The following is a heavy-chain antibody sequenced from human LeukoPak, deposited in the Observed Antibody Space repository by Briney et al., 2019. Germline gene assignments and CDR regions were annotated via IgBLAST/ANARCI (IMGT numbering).Heavy chain of an antibody. CDR2: IKQDGSEM. V-gene: IGHV3-7*01. D-gene: IGHD3-22*01. CDR1: GFTFSSYW. CDR3: ASSYFDNSLHAYDI. J-gene: IGHJ3*02. Sequence: GGSLRLSCAASGFTFSSYWMDWVRQAPGKGLEWVANIKQDGSEMYYVDSVKGRFTISRDNTKNSLFLHMSSLRAEDTAVYFCASSYFDNSLHAYDIWGQGTMVTVSS.